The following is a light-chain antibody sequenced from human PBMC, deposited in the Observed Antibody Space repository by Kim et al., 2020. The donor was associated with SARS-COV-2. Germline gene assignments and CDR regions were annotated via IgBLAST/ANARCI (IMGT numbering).Light chain of an antibody. Sequence: DIQMTQSPSSLSASVGDRVTIACRASQTISSFLNWYQQKPGKAPKLLIYAASSLQSGVPSRFSGSGSGTDFTLTINSLQPEDFATYYCQQSHTAPLLTFGGWTKVDIK. CDR2: AAS. V-gene: IGKV1-39*01. CDR1: QTISSF. J-gene: IGKJ4*01. CDR3: QQSHTAPLLT.